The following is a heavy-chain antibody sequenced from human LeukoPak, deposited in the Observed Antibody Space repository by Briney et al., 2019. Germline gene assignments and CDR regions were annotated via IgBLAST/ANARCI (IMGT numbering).Heavy chain of an antibody. CDR2: ISGSGGST. J-gene: IGHJ4*02. D-gene: IGHD4-17*01. Sequence: GGSLRLSCAASGFTFSSYAMSWVRQAPGKGLEWVSAISGSGGSTYYADSVKGRFTISRDNSKNTLYLQVNSLRAEDTAVYYCAEDYGDYHFDYWGQGTLVTVSS. V-gene: IGHV3-23*01. CDR1: GFTFSSYA. CDR3: AEDYGDYHFDY.